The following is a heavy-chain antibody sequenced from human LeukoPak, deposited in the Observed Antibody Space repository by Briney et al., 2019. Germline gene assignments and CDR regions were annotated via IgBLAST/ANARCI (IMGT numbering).Heavy chain of an antibody. CDR1: GFTFSSYA. CDR3: ARPSPPGDGYNPCDY. V-gene: IGHV3-30-3*01. Sequence: GGSLRLSCAASGFTFSSYAMHWVRQAPGKGLEWVAVISYDGSNKYYTDSVKGRFTISRDNSKSTVYLQMNSLRPEDTAVYYCARPSPPGDGYNPCDYWGPGALVIVSS. D-gene: IGHD5-24*01. J-gene: IGHJ4*02. CDR2: ISYDGSNK.